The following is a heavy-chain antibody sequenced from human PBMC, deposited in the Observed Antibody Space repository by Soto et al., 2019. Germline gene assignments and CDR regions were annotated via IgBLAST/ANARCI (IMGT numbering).Heavy chain of an antibody. CDR3: ARRARPDFYYMDV. CDR1: GFTLSGYA. CDR2: ISSNGVGT. J-gene: IGHJ6*03. D-gene: IGHD6-6*01. Sequence: EVQLAESGGGLAQPGGSLRLSCAASGFTLSGYAMDWVRQAPGKGLEYVSGISSNGVGTYYANSVQGRFTISRDNSKNKVYLQMCSLRPEDMAVYYCARRARPDFYYMDVWGKGTTVTVSS. V-gene: IGHV3-64*01.